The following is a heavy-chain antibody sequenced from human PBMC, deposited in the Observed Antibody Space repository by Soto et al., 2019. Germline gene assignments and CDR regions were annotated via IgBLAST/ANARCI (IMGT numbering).Heavy chain of an antibody. J-gene: IGHJ4*02. V-gene: IGHV5-10-1*01. Sequence: GESLKISCKGSVYSFAGYWITWVRQKPGKGLEWMGRIDPSDSQTYYSPSFRGHVTISVTKSITTVFLQWSSLRASDTAMYYCARQIYDSDTGPNFQYYFDSWGQGTRVTVSS. CDR2: IDPSDSQT. D-gene: IGHD3-22*01. CDR1: VYSFAGYW. CDR3: ARQIYDSDTGPNFQYYFDS.